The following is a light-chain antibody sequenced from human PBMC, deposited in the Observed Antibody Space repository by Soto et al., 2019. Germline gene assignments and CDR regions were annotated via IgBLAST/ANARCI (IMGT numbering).Light chain of an antibody. V-gene: IGLV1-44*01. CDR3: AAWDDTLNGPL. J-gene: IGLJ2*01. CDR1: RSNVGRNA. CDR2: ATN. Sequence: QSVLTQPPSASGTPGQTVTISCSGSRSNVGRNAVSWYQQVPGMAPKLLVFATNKRPSGVPDRFSGSASGASASLAISGLQSEAEADSYCAAWDDTLNGPLFGGGTKVTVL.